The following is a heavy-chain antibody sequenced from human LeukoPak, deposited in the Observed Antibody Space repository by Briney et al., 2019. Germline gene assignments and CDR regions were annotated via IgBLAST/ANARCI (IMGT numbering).Heavy chain of an antibody. CDR3: ARGSEGIAVAGTLG. D-gene: IGHD6-19*01. J-gene: IGHJ4*02. CDR2: ISSGSTSI. V-gene: IGHV3-21*01. Sequence: PGGSLRLSCTVSGFTVSSNSMSWVRQAPGKGLEWVSCISSGSTSIFYADSVKGRFTISRDNAENSLYLQMNSLRAEDTAVYYCARGSEGIAVAGTLGWGQGTLVIVSS. CDR1: GFTVSSNS.